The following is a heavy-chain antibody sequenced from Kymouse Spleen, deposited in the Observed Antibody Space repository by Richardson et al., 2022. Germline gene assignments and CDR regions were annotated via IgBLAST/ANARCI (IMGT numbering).Heavy chain of an antibody. CDR2: IYYSGST. V-gene: IGHV4-39*01. CDR1: GGSISSSSYY. Sequence: QLQLQESGPGLVKPSETLSLTCTVSGGSISSSSYYWGWIRQPPGKGLEWIGSIYYSGSTYYNPSLKSRVTISVDTSKNQFSLKLSSVTAADTAVYYCARHEGSSTSCQGWFDPWGQGTLVTVSS. D-gene: IGHD2-2*02. J-gene: IGHJ5*02. CDR3: ARHEGSSTSCQGWFDP.